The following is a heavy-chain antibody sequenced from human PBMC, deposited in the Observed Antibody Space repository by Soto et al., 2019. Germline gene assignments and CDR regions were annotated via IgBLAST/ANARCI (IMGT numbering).Heavy chain of an antibody. V-gene: IGHV3-23*01. CDR1: GGPFSSYA. J-gene: IGHJ4*02. CDR2: ISGSGGST. Sequence: GGSLRLSCAASGGPFSSYAMSWVRQATGKGLEWVSAISGSGGSTYYADSVKGRFTISRDNSKNTLYLQMNSLRAEDTAVYYCAKERTLIAARAYFDYWGQGTLVTVSS. D-gene: IGHD6-6*01. CDR3: AKERTLIAARAYFDY.